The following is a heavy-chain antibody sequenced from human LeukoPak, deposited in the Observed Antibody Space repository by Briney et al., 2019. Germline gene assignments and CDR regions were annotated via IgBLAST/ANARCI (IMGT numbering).Heavy chain of an antibody. V-gene: IGHV1-69*05. CDR1: GGTFSSYA. CDR3: ARVTTVPGDYYYYYMDV. Sequence: GASVKVSCKASGGTFSSYAISWVRQAPGQGLEWMGGIIPIFGTANYAQKFQGRVTITTDESTSTAYMGLSSLRSEDTAVYYCARVTTVPGDYYYYYMDVWGKGTTVTVSS. CDR2: IIPIFGTA. J-gene: IGHJ6*03. D-gene: IGHD4-17*01.